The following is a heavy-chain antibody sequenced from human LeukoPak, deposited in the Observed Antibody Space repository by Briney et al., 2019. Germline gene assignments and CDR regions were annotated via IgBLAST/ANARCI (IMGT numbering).Heavy chain of an antibody. CDR1: GFTFSSYS. D-gene: IGHD6-13*01. V-gene: IGHV3-21*01. CDR2: ISSSSSYI. Sequence: GGSLRLSCAASGFTFSSYSMNWVRQAPGKGLEWVSSISSSSSYIYYADSVKGRFTISRDNAKNSLYLQMNSLRAEDTAVYYCARLNEGYSSSPFDPWGQGTLVTVSS. J-gene: IGHJ5*02. CDR3: ARLNEGYSSSPFDP.